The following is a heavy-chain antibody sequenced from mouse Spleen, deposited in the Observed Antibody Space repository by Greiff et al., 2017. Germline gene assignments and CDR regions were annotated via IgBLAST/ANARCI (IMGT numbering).Heavy chain of an antibody. CDR3: ARSYYGNLAWFAY. Sequence: QVQLQQSGPELVKPGASVRISCKASGYTFTSYNIHWVKQRPGQGLEWIGWIYPGNVNTKYNEKFKGKATLTADKSSSTAYMQLSSLTSEDSAVYFCARSYYGNLAWFAYWGQGTLVTVSA. CDR2: IYPGNVNT. J-gene: IGHJ3*01. V-gene: IGHV1S56*01. D-gene: IGHD2-1*01. CDR1: GYTFTSYN.